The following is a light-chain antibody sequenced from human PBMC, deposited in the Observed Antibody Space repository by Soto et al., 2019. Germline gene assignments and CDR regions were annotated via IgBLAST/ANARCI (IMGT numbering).Light chain of an antibody. V-gene: IGKV3-20*01. CDR1: QSVSSSY. Sequence: EIVLTQSPGTLSLSPGERATLSCRASQSVSSSYLAWYQQKSGQAPRLLIYGASSRATGITDRFSGSGSGTDFTLNISRLEPEDFAVYYCQQYGSSPKTFGQGTKVEIK. J-gene: IGKJ1*01. CDR2: GAS. CDR3: QQYGSSPKT.